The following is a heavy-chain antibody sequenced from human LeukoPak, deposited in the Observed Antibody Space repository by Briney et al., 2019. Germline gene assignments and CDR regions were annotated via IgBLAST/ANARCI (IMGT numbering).Heavy chain of an antibody. Sequence: GGYLRLSSAASGFTFSSYAMSWVRPAPGKGLEWVSAISGSGGSTYYADSVKGRFTISRDNSKNTLYLQMHSLRAENTAVYYCAKDLTTSLRSFDYWGQGTLVTVSS. J-gene: IGHJ4*02. D-gene: IGHD4-11*01. V-gene: IGHV3-23*01. CDR1: GFTFSSYA. CDR3: AKDLTTSLRSFDY. CDR2: ISGSGGST.